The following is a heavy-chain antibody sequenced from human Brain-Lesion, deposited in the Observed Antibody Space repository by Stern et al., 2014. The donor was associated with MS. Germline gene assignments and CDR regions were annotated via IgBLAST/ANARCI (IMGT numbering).Heavy chain of an antibody. D-gene: IGHD3-22*01. CDR1: GASISSGTYF. CDR3: ARAYYYDTSGDSDAFNI. CDR2: ISTRGST. V-gene: IGHV4-61*02. J-gene: IGHJ3*02. Sequence: QLQLQESGPGLVKPSQTLSLTCTVSGASISSGTYFWTWIRQPAGKGLEWIGRISTRGSTTYNPSIKSRVPISLDPTKKEFSLKLTSVTAADTAVYYCARAYYYDTSGDSDAFNIWGQGTQVTVSS.